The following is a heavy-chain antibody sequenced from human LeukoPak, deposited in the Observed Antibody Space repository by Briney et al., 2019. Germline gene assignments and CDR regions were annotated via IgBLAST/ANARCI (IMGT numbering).Heavy chain of an antibody. J-gene: IGHJ4*02. Sequence: PGGSLRLSCAASGFTYSPYWMSWVRQAPGKGLEWVANIKQDGSEKYYVDSVKGRFTISRDNAKNSLYLQMNSLRAEDTAVYHCARGASTVTTFDFLGQGTLVTVSS. CDR3: ARGASTVTTFDF. V-gene: IGHV3-7*04. CDR2: IKQDGSEK. D-gene: IGHD4-17*01. CDR1: GFTYSPYW.